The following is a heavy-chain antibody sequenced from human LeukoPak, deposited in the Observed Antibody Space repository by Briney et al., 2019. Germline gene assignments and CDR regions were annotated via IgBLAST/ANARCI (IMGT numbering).Heavy chain of an antibody. CDR2: IYYSGST. Sequence: PSETLSLTCTVSGGSISSYYWSWIRQPPGKGLEWIGYIYYSGSTNYNPSLKSRVTISVDTSKNQFSLKLSSVTAADTAVYYCARGAYYYDSSGYYYGRYFDLWGRGTLVTVSS. D-gene: IGHD3-22*01. CDR3: ARGAYYYDSSGYYYGRYFDL. J-gene: IGHJ2*01. CDR1: GGSISSYY. V-gene: IGHV4-59*01.